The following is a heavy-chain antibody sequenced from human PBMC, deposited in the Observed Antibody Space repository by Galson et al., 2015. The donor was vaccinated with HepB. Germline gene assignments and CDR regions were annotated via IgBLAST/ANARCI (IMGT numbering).Heavy chain of an antibody. CDR1: GYTFTSYY. D-gene: IGHD3-22*01. CDR3: ARVPYDSSGYYFAFDI. V-gene: IGHV1-46*01. CDR2: INPSGGST. J-gene: IGHJ3*02. Sequence: KVSCKASGYTFTSYYMHWVRQAPGQGLEWMGIINPSGGSTSYAQKFQGRVTMTRDTSTSTVYMELSSLRSEDTAVYYCARVPYDSSGYYFAFDIWGQGTMVTVSS.